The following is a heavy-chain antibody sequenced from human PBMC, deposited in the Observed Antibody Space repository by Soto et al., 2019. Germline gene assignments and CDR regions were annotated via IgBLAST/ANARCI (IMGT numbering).Heavy chain of an antibody. D-gene: IGHD6-6*01. Sequence: SETLSLTCTVSGGSISSSSYYWGWIRQPPGKGLEWIGSIYYSGSTYYNPSLKSRVTISVDTSKNQFSLKLSSVTAADTAVYYCARGRIIGSSFLGGDFDPWGQGTLVTVSS. CDR3: ARGRIIGSSFLGGDFDP. V-gene: IGHV4-39*01. CDR1: GGSISSSSYY. J-gene: IGHJ5*02. CDR2: IYYSGST.